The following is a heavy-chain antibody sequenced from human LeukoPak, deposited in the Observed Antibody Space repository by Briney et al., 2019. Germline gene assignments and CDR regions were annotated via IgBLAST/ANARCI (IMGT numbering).Heavy chain of an antibody. CDR3: ATGVGYSGYGSVFDY. Sequence: ASVKVSCKVSGYTLTELSMHWVRQAPGKGLEWTGGFDPEDGETIYAQKFQGRVTMTEDTSTDTAYMELSSLRSEDTAVYYCATGVGYSGYGSVFDYWGQGTLVTVSS. CDR2: FDPEDGET. D-gene: IGHD5-12*01. J-gene: IGHJ4*02. CDR1: GYTLTELS. V-gene: IGHV1-24*01.